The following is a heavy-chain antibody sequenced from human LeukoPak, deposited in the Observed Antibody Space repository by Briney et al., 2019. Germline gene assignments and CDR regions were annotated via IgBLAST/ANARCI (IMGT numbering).Heavy chain of an antibody. CDR1: GGSFSGYY. CDR3: ARVVPITMIVVAYFDY. D-gene: IGHD3-22*01. V-gene: IGHV4-34*01. CDR2: INHSGST. Sequence: SETLSLTCAVYGGSFSGYYWSWIRQPPGKGLEWIGGINHSGSTNYNPSLKSQVTISVDTSKNQFSLKLSSVTAADTAVYYCARVVPITMIVVAYFDYWGQGTLVTVSS. J-gene: IGHJ4*02.